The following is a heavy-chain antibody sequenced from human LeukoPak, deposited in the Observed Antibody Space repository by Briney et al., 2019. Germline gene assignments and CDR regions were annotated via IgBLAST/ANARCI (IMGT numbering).Heavy chain of an antibody. CDR3: TREARVGNWFDP. J-gene: IGHJ5*02. Sequence: ASVKVSCRASVYTFTDYYIHWVRQAPGQGLEWMGWINPDNGGTNYAQKFQGRVTMTRDTSIRTVYMDLSRLRSDDTAVFYCTREARVGNWFDPWGQGTLVTVSS. CDR2: INPDNGGT. D-gene: IGHD2-2*01. V-gene: IGHV1-2*02. CDR1: VYTFTDYY.